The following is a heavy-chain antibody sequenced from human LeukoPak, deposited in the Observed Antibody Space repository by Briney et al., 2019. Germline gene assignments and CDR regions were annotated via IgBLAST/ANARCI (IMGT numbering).Heavy chain of an antibody. J-gene: IGHJ4*02. Sequence: GGSRRLSCAASGFPFSSYAMSGAPQAPGKGREGVSAFSGSGGSTYYADPVKARFTIPRDNSKNTLYLKMNSLKAEDTAVYYCAKDMDLEVAAAPVLDYWGQGALVTVSS. CDR1: GFPFSSYA. CDR3: AKDMDLEVAAAPVLDY. CDR2: FSGSGGST. V-gene: IGHV3-23*01. D-gene: IGHD2-15*01.